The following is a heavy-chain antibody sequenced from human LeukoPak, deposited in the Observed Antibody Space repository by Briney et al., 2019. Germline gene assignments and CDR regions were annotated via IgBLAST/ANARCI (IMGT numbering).Heavy chain of an antibody. J-gene: IGHJ4*02. CDR3: VRVAAGIGSHSDY. D-gene: IGHD3-10*01. Sequence: PGGSLRLSCAVSGFIFSDYWMHWVRQAPGKGLVWVSCISSDGSTIRDADSVKGRFTISRDNAKNTLYLQMNSLRAEDTAVYYCVRVAAGIGSHSDYWGQGTLVTVSS. CDR1: GFIFSDYW. CDR2: ISSDGSTI. V-gene: IGHV3-74*01.